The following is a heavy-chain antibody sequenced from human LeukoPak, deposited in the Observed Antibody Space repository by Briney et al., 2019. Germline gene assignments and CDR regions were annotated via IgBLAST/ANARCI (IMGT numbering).Heavy chain of an antibody. CDR1: GGSISSHY. V-gene: IGHV4-59*08. J-gene: IGHJ6*02. Sequence: SETLSLTCTVSGGSISSHYWSWIRQPPGKGLEWIGYIYYSGSTNYNPSLKSRVTISVDTPKNQFSLKLSSVTAADTAVYYCARPSGNHYYGMDVWGQGTTVTVSS. CDR2: IYYSGST. CDR3: ARPSGNHYYGMDV. D-gene: IGHD3-10*01.